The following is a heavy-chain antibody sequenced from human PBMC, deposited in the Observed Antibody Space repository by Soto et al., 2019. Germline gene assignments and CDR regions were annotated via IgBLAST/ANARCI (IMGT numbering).Heavy chain of an antibody. V-gene: IGHV3-30-3*01. CDR3: ARGTYYYDSSGYYYVGEYYFDY. J-gene: IGHJ4*02. D-gene: IGHD3-22*01. CDR1: GFTFSSYA. CDR2: ISYDGSNK. Sequence: PGGSLRLSCAASGFTFSSYAMHWFRQAPGKGLEWVAVISYDGSNKYYADSVKGRFTISRDNSKNTLYLQMNSLRAEDTAVYYCARGTYYYDSSGYYYVGEYYFDYWGQGTLVTVSS.